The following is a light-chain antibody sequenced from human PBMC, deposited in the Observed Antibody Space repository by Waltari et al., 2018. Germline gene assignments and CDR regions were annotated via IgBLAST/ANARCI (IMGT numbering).Light chain of an antibody. V-gene: IGLV4-69*01. Sequence: QLVLTQSPSASASLGASVKLTCPLRSGHSSYAIAWHQQQPEKGPRYLMKLNSDGSHSKGDGIPDRFSASSSGAERYLTISSLQSEDEADYYCQTWGTGIVVFGGGTKLTVL. CDR3: QTWGTGIVV. J-gene: IGLJ2*01. CDR1: SGHSSYA. CDR2: LNSDGSH.